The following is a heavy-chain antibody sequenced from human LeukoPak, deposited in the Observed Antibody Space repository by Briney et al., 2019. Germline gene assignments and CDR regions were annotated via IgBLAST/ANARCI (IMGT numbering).Heavy chain of an antibody. CDR1: GGPISSYY. D-gene: IGHD3-9*01. J-gene: IGHJ6*02. V-gene: IGHV4-59*01. CDR2: IYYSGST. CDR3: ACVIRYSNYYGMDV. Sequence: SETLSLTCTVSGGPISSYYWSWIRQPPGKALVWIGYIYYSGSTNYNPSLKSRVTISVDTSKNQYSLKLSSVTAADTAVYYCACVIRYSNYYGMDVWGQGTTVTVSS.